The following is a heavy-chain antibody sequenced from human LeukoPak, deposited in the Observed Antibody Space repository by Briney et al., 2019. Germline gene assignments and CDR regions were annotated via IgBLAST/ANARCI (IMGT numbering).Heavy chain of an antibody. V-gene: IGHV4-59*01. J-gene: IGHJ4*02. CDR1: GGSISSYY. Sequence: PSETLSLTCTVSGGSISSYYWSWIRQPPGKGLEWIGYIYYSGSTNYNPSLKSRVTISVDTSKNQFSLKLSSVTAADTAVYYCALGEAYFDYWGQGTLVTVSS. CDR3: ALGEAYFDY. D-gene: IGHD3-16*01. CDR2: IYYSGST.